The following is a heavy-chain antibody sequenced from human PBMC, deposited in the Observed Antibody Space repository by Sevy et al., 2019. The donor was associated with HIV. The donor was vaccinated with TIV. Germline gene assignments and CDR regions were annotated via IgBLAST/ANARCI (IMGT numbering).Heavy chain of an antibody. CDR1: GFTFSSYS. J-gene: IGHJ1*01. CDR3: ARDARNASVWLGLFQH. Sequence: GGSLRLPCAASGFTFSSYSMNWVRQAPGKGLEWVSSISSSSSYIYYADSVKGRFTISRDNAKNSLYLQMNSLRAEDTAVYYCARDARNASVWLGLFQHWGQGTLVTVSS. CDR2: ISSSSSYI. D-gene: IGHD2-21*01. V-gene: IGHV3-21*01.